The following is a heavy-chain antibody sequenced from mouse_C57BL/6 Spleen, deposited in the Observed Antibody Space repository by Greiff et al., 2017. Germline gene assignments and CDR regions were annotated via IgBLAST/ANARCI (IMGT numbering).Heavy chain of an antibody. V-gene: IGHV1-59*01. CDR2: IDPSDSYT. CDR3: ARERDGNYVLDY. D-gene: IGHD2-1*01. Sequence: QVQLQQPGAELVRPGTSVKLSCKASGYTFTSYWMHWVKQRPGQGLEWIGVIDPSDSYTNYNQKFKGKATLTVATSSSTAYMQRSSLTSEDSAVYYWARERDGNYVLDYGGQGTTLTVSS. CDR1: GYTFTSYW. J-gene: IGHJ2*01.